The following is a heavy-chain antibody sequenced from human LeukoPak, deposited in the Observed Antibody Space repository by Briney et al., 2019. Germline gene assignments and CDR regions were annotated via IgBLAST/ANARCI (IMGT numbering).Heavy chain of an antibody. V-gene: IGHV3-30-3*01. Sequence: GGSLRLSCAASGFTFSSYAMHWVRQAPGKGLEWVAVISYDGSNKYYADSVKGRFTISRDNAKNTLYLQMSSLRAEDTAVYYCARVLNRVCDYWGQGTLVTVSS. D-gene: IGHD1-14*01. CDR3: ARVLNRVCDY. CDR2: ISYDGSNK. CDR1: GFTFSSYA. J-gene: IGHJ4*02.